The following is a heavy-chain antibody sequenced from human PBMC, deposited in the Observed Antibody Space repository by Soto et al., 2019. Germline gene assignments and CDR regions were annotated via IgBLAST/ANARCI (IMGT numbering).Heavy chain of an antibody. CDR2: INPSGGST. J-gene: IGHJ4*02. Sequence: ASVKVSCKASGYTFTSYYMHWVRQAPGQGLERMGIINPSGGSTTYSQKFQGRVTMTRDTSTSTVYMELSSLRSEDTAVYFCARDGPLGELSSPSDWGQGTLVTVSS. V-gene: IGHV1-46*03. CDR1: GYTFTSYY. D-gene: IGHD3-16*02. CDR3: ARDGPLGELSSPSD.